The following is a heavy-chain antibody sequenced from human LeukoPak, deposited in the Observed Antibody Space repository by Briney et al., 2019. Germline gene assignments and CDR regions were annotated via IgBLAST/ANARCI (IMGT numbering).Heavy chain of an antibody. CDR3: ARDAAFWSGYYTFDS. CDR1: GYSISSGYY. V-gene: IGHV4-38-2*02. D-gene: IGHD3-3*01. J-gene: IGHJ4*02. Sequence: NPSETLSLTCTVSGYSISSGYYWGWIRQPPGKGLEWIGSIYYSGSTYYNPSLKSRVTISVDTSKTQFSLKLSSVTAADTAVYYCARDAAFWSGYYTFDSWGQGTLVTVSS. CDR2: IYYSGST.